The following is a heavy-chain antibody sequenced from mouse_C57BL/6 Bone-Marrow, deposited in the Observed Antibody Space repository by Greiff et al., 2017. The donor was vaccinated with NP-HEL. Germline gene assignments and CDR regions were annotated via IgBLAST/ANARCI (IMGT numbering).Heavy chain of an antibody. CDR1: GFTFSDYY. J-gene: IGHJ2*01. CDR2: ISNGGGST. V-gene: IGHV5-12*01. D-gene: IGHD1-1*01. Sequence: EVKVVESGGGLVQPGGSLKLSCAASGFTFSDYYMYWVRQTPEKRLEWVAYISNGGGSTYYPDTVKGRFTISRDNAKNTLYLQMSRLKSEDTAMYYCARQGITTVVAPFDYWGQGTTLTVSS. CDR3: ARQGITTVVAPFDY.